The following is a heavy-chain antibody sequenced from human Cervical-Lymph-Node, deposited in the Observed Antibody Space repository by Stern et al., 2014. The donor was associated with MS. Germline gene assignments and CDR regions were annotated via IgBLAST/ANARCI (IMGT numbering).Heavy chain of an antibody. V-gene: IGHV5-51*01. D-gene: IGHD3-10*01. J-gene: IGHJ4*02. CDR1: GYSFTAYW. CDR3: ARAYGAGIYYKD. CDR2: IFPEDSDT. Sequence: EVQLEESGAEVKKPGESLKISCKASGYSFTAYWIAWARQLPGKGLEWMGIIFPEDSDTRYGPSFQGQVTFSADKSSSTAYLQWSSLKASDTAMYYCARAYGAGIYYKDWGQGTLVTVSS.